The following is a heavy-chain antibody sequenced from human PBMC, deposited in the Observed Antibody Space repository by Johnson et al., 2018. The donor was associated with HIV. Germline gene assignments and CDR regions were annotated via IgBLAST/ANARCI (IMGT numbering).Heavy chain of an antibody. CDR3: ARVSTMIVVARNDACDI. V-gene: IGHV3-20*04. Sequence: VQLVESGGGVVRPGGSLRLSCEASGFTFDDYGMSWVRQGPGKGLEWVSGINWHGGSRDYADSVKGRFTISRDNGKNSLYLQMNSLGAEDTALYYCARVSTMIVVARNDACDIWGQGTMVTVSS. J-gene: IGHJ3*02. CDR1: GFTFDDYG. CDR2: INWHGGSR. D-gene: IGHD3-22*01.